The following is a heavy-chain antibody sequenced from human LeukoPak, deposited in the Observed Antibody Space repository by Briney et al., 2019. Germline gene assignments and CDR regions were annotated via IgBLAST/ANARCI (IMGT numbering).Heavy chain of an antibody. CDR2: MNPNSGNT. D-gene: IGHD6-19*01. CDR3: ATTRGSSSGWYGLYY. J-gene: IGHJ4*02. CDR1: GYTFTSYD. Sequence: GASVKVSCKASGYTFTSYDINWVRQATGQGLEWMGWMNPNSGNTGYAQKFQGRVTMTRNTSISTAYMELSSLRSEDTAVYYCATTRGSSSGWYGLYYWGQGTLVTVSS. V-gene: IGHV1-8*01.